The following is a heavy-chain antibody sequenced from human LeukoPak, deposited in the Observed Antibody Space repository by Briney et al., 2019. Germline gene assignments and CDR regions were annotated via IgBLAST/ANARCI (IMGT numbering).Heavy chain of an antibody. CDR2: IIPIFGTA. D-gene: IGHD6-19*01. V-gene: IGHV1-69*13. CDR3: ARILSSSWYEYFHH. CDR1: GGTFSNYA. J-gene: IGHJ1*01. Sequence: SVKVSCKASGGTFSNYAISWVRQAPGQGLEGMGAIIPIFGTANYAQKFQGRVTITADESTSTAYMELSSLRSEDTAVYYCARILSSSWYEYFHHWGEGTLVTVSS.